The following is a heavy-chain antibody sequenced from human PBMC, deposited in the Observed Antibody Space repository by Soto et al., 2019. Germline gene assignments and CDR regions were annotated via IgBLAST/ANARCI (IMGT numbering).Heavy chain of an antibody. V-gene: IGHV3-53*01. Sequence: GGSLRLSCAASGFTVSSNYMSWVRQAPGKGLEWVSVIYSGGSTYYADSVKGRFTISRDNSKNTLYLQMNSLRAEDTAVFYCAKERSSGCSLYYRGQRTLVTVSS. D-gene: IGHD6-19*01. CDR3: AKERSSGCSLYY. CDR2: IYSGGST. CDR1: GFTVSSNY. J-gene: IGHJ4*02.